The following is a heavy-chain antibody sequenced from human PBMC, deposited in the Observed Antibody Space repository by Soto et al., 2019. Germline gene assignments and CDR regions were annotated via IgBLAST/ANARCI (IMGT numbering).Heavy chain of an antibody. CDR1: GFTFSSYG. CDR3: AKDVYSGYVGAPRSAAPDY. V-gene: IGHV3-30*18. CDR2: ISYDGSNK. D-gene: IGHD5-12*01. J-gene: IGHJ4*02. Sequence: GGSLRLSCAASGFTFSSYGMHWVRQAPGKGLEWVAVISYDGSNKYYADSVKGRFTISRDNSKNTLYLQMNSLRAEDTAVYYCAKDVYSGYVGAPRSAAPDYWGQGTLVTVSS.